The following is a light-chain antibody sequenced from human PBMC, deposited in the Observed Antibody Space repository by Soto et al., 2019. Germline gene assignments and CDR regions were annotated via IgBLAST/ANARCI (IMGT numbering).Light chain of an antibody. J-gene: IGKJ2*01. V-gene: IGKV1-33*01. CDR1: QDISNY. CDR3: QQYDNLPSYT. CDR2: DAS. Sequence: DIQMTQSPSSLSASVGDRVTITCQASQDISNYLNWYQQKPGKAPKLLIYDASNLETGVPSRFSGRGSWTDFTFTISSLQPEDIATYYCQQYDNLPSYTFGQGTKLEIK.